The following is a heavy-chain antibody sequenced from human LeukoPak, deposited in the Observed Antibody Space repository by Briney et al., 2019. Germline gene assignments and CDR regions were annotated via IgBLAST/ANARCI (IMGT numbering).Heavy chain of an antibody. D-gene: IGHD3-22*01. Sequence: ASVKASCKASGYTFTGYYMHWVRQAPGQGLEWMGWINPNSGGTNYAQKFQGRVTMTRDTSISTAYMELSRLRSDDTAVYYCARELQAYYYDSSGYFDYWGQGTLVTVSS. CDR2: INPNSGGT. V-gene: IGHV1-2*02. CDR3: ARELQAYYYDSSGYFDY. CDR1: GYTFTGYY. J-gene: IGHJ4*02.